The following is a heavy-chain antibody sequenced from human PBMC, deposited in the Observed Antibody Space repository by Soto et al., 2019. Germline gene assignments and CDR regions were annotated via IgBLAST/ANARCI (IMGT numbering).Heavy chain of an antibody. V-gene: IGHV3-48*03. CDR1: GFAFSNYE. CDR3: AREGSVSSSDYYAYYYGMDV. Sequence: GGSLRLSCAASGFAFSNYEINWVRQAPGKGPEWISHISSSGGIIYYADSVKGRFTISRDNAKNSLYLQMNSLRGEDTAVYYCAREGSVSSSDYYAYYYGMDVWGQGTTVTVS. CDR2: ISSSGGII. D-gene: IGHD3-10*01. J-gene: IGHJ6*02.